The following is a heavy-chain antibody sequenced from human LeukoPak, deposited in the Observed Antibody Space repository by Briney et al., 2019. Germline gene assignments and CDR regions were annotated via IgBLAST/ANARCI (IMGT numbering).Heavy chain of an antibody. J-gene: IGHJ4*02. D-gene: IGHD4-23*01. CDR3: ARDHGGNYFDY. Sequence: GGSLRLPCAISGFTVRSNYMTWVRQAPGKGLEWVSVIYTGGSTYYADSVKGRFTISRDNSKNTLYLQMNTLRAEDTAVYYCARDHGGNYFDYWGQGTLVTVSS. CDR2: IYTGGST. V-gene: IGHV3-53*01. CDR1: GFTVRSNY.